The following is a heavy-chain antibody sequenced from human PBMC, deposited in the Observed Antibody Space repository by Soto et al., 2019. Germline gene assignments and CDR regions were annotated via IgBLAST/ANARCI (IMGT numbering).Heavy chain of an antibody. CDR1: GFTFSSCA. Sequence: GGSLRLSCAASGFTFSSCAMGWVRQAPGKGLEWVSGISGNGGSTYYADSVKGRFTISRDTSKNTLYLQMDSLGAEDTAIYYCAKVVGDGNDAVNIWGQGTMVTVSS. CDR3: AKVVGDGNDAVNI. J-gene: IGHJ3*02. D-gene: IGHD2-15*01. CDR2: ISGNGGST. V-gene: IGHV3-23*01.